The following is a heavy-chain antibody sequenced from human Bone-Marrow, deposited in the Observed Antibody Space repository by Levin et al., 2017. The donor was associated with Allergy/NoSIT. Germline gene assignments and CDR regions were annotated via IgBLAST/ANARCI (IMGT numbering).Heavy chain of an antibody. Sequence: GESLKISCAASGISFSRHAMHWVRQAPGKGLEWVAFILDDGRNKYYADSVKGRFTISRDNSKNTLYLQMNSLRAEDTAVYYCARDIGEWELLLSASDIWGQGTMVTVSS. J-gene: IGHJ3*02. V-gene: IGHV3-30*04. CDR3: ARDIGEWELLLSASDI. CDR2: ILDDGRNK. CDR1: GISFSRHA. D-gene: IGHD1-26*01.